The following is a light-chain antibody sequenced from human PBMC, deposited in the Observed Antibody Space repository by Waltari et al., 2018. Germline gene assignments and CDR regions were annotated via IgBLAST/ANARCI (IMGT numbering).Light chain of an antibody. CDR1: SPPLGSNY. Sequence: QSVLTQPPSVSGTPGQSVTISCSGGSPPLGSNYVSWYHQLPGMAPKLLMYSTYERPSGVPDRFSGSKSGTTASLAISGLRSEDEADYYCAAWDDSLSGPLFGGGTKLTVL. V-gene: IGLV1-47*02. CDR2: STY. CDR3: AAWDDSLSGPL. J-gene: IGLJ3*02.